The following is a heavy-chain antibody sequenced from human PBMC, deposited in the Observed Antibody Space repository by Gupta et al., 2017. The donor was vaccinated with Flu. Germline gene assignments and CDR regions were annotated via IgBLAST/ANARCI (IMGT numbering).Heavy chain of an antibody. CDR2: LSHTATI. V-gene: IGHV4-39*01. Sequence: RQPPRKGLEWVGTLSHTATITYNPSLKSRVTISVDTSKNQLFFNLRSVTAADTAVYYCARRWGHQLPNAFDIWGQGARVTVSS. D-gene: IGHD2-2*01. J-gene: IGHJ3*02. CDR3: ARRWGHQLPNAFDI.